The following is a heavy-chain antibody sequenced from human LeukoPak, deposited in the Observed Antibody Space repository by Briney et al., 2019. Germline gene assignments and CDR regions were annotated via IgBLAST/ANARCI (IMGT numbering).Heavy chain of an antibody. V-gene: IGHV4-34*01. D-gene: IGHD4-23*01. CDR1: GGSFSGYY. CDR2: INHSGST. Sequence: SETLSLTCAVYGGSFSGYYWSLIRQPPGKGLEWIGEINHSGSTNYNPSLKSRVTISVDTSKNQFSLKLSSVTAADTAVYYCARAVGGGSIDYWGQGTLVTVSS. J-gene: IGHJ4*02. CDR3: ARAVGGGSIDY.